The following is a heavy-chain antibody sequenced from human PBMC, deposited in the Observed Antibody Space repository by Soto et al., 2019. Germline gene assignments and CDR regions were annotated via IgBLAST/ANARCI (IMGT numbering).Heavy chain of an antibody. D-gene: IGHD1-26*01. CDR3: GSDSVGVGGLPFFDY. Sequence: ASVKVSCKASGYTFTSYAMHWVRQAPGQGLEWMGIINPIGGSTSYAQKFQGRVTMTRDTSTSTVYMELSSLRSEDTAVYYCGSDSVGVGGLPFFDYWGQGTLVTVSS. CDR1: GYTFTSYA. CDR2: INPIGGST. V-gene: IGHV1-46*01. J-gene: IGHJ4*02.